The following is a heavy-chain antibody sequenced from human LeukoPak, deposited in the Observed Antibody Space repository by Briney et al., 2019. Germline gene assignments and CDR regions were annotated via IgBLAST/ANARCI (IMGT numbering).Heavy chain of an antibody. V-gene: IGHV3-13*01. CDR2: IGTAGDT. D-gene: IGHD3-9*01. CDR1: GFTFSSYD. Sequence: PGGSLRLSCAASGFTFSSYDMHWVRQATGKGLEWVSAIGTAGDTYYPGSVKGRFTISRENAKNSLYLQMNSLRAGDTAVYYCARGRRLGYDILTGSYYDYWGQGTLVTVSS. J-gene: IGHJ4*02. CDR3: ARGRRLGYDILTGSYYDY.